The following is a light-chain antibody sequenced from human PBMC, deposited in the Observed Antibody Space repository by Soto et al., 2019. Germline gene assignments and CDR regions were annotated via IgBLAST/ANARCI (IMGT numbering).Light chain of an antibody. Sequence: AIQMTQSPSSLSASVGDRVTITCRASQGVRNDLGWYQQKPGKAPKLLISAASSLQSGVTSRFSGSGSGTDFTLTISSLQPEDFATYYCLQYYNNPWTFGQGTKVEIK. CDR3: LQYYNNPWT. CDR2: AAS. J-gene: IGKJ1*01. V-gene: IGKV1-6*01. CDR1: QGVRND.